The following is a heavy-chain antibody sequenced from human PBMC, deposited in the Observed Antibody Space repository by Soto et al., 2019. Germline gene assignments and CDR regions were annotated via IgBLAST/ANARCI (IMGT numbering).Heavy chain of an antibody. CDR2: ISGSGATT. CDR1: GFTYSSCA. J-gene: IGHJ5*01. Sequence: GEYLRLTCAASGFTYSSCATPWVRQAPGKGLEWVSGISGSGATTSYADSVRGRFTVSRDNSKNTLYLQMNSLRVEDTAVYYCAKLRYFDWSSYNWFEYWGQGT. CDR3: AKLRYFDWSSYNWFEY. D-gene: IGHD3-9*01. V-gene: IGHV3-23*01.